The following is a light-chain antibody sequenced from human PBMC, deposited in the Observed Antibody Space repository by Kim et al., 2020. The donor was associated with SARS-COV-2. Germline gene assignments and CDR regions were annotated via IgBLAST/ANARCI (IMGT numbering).Light chain of an antibody. V-gene: IGKV1-12*01. CDR1: QCLGGS. J-gene: IGKJ5*01. CDR2: YTS. Sequence: ASAGDRVAITGRASQCLGGSLAWYQQKPGKAPKLLISYTSTLASGVPPRFSGSGSGTDFTLTIISLHPEDFATYYCQQAYSFPLTFGQGTRLEIK. CDR3: QQAYSFPLT.